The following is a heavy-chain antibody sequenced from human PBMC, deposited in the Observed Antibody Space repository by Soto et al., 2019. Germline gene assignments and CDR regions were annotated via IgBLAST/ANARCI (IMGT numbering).Heavy chain of an antibody. CDR3: AADLENYYYSGMDV. J-gene: IGHJ6*02. Sequence: ASVKVSCKASGFTFTSSAVQWVRQARGQRLEWIGWIVVGSGNTNYAQKFQERVTITRDMSTSTAYMELSSLRSEDTAVYYCAADLENYYYSGMDVWGQGTTVTVSS. CDR2: IVVGSGNT. V-gene: IGHV1-58*01. CDR1: GFTFTSSA.